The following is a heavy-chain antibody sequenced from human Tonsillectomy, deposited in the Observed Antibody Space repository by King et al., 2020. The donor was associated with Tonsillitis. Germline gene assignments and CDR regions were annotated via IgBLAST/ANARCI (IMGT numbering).Heavy chain of an antibody. Sequence: VTLKESGPVLVKPTETLTLTCSVSGFSLSNSRMGVSWIRQPPGKALEWLAHIFSNDEKSYNTSLNSRLSISKDTPKSQVVLTMTNMDPVDTATYYCARIIASDSSTWYWYFDLWGRGTLVTVSS. J-gene: IGHJ2*01. CDR3: ARIIASDSSTWYWYFDL. CDR2: IFSNDEK. CDR1: GFSLSNSRMG. D-gene: IGHD6-13*01. V-gene: IGHV2-26*01.